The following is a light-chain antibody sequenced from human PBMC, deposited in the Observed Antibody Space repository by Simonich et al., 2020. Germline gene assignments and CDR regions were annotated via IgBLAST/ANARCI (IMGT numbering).Light chain of an antibody. CDR1: QSVSSN. CDR3: QQRSNWPLT. CDR2: GAS. Sequence: EIVMTQSPATLSVSPGERATLSCRARQSVSSNLAWYQHKPGQAPRLLIYGASTRATGIPARFSGSGSGTEFTLTISSLEPEDFAVYYCQQRSNWPLTFGGGTKVEIK. V-gene: IGKV3-15*01. J-gene: IGKJ4*01.